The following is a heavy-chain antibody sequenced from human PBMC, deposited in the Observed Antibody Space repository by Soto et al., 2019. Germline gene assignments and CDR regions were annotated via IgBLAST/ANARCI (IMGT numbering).Heavy chain of an antibody. CDR3: ARSYCSGTSCYGRWFDP. CDR1: GGSFSGYY. Sequence: ETLSLTCAVYGGSFSGYYWSWIRQPPGKGLEWVANIKQDGSEKYYVDSVKGRFTISRDNAKNSLYLQMNSLRAEDTAVYYCARSYCSGTSCYGRWFDPWGQGTLVTVSS. V-gene: IGHV3-7*01. CDR2: IKQDGSEK. D-gene: IGHD2-2*01. J-gene: IGHJ5*02.